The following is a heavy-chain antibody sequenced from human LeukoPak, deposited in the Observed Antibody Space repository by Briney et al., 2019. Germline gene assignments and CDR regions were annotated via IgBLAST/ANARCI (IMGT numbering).Heavy chain of an antibody. CDR3: ARDTRIVVVPAAIDWFDP. CDR1: GNTLTGYY. CDR2: INPNSGGT. J-gene: IGHJ5*02. Sequence: ASVTVSCKASGNTLTGYYMHWVRPAPGQGLEWMGWINPNSGGTNYAQKFQGRVTMTRDTSISTAYMELSRLRSDDTAVYYCARDTRIVVVPAAIDWFDPWGQGTLVTVSS. D-gene: IGHD2-2*01. V-gene: IGHV1-2*02.